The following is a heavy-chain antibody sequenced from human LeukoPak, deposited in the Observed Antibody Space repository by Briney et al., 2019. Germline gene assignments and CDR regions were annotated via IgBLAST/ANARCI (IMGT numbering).Heavy chain of an antibody. Sequence: GGSLRLSCAASGFTFDDYGMSWVRQAPGKGLEWVSGINWNGGSTGYADSVKGRFTISRDNAKNSLYLQMNSLRAEDTALYYCARAGEYYYDSSGYYYPNFDYWGQGTLVTVSS. CDR3: ARAGEYYYDSSGYYYPNFDY. V-gene: IGHV3-20*04. D-gene: IGHD3-22*01. CDR2: INWNGGST. J-gene: IGHJ4*02. CDR1: GFTFDDYG.